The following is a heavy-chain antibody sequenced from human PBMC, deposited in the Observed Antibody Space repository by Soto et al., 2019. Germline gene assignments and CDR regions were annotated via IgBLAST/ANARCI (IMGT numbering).Heavy chain of an antibody. V-gene: IGHV3-30*18. CDR3: AKTLGYGSSTSCYYSYYGMDV. J-gene: IGHJ6*01. CDR2: ISYDGSNK. CDR1: GFTFSSYG. D-gene: IGHD2-2*01. Sequence: GGSLRLSCAASGFTFSSYGMHWVRQAPGKGLEWVAVISYDGSNKYYADSVKGRFTISRDNSKNTLYLQMNSLRAEDSAVYYCAKTLGYGSSTSCYYSYYGMDVWGQGTTVTVSS.